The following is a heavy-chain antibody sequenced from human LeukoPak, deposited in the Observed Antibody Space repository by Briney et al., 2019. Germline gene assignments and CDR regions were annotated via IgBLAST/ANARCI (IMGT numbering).Heavy chain of an antibody. D-gene: IGHD2-15*01. J-gene: IGHJ6*02. CDR2: ISGSSDYI. CDR3: ARVLFVYYGVDV. CDR1: GFTFSTYS. Sequence: GGSLRLTCAASGFTFSTYSMNWVRQAPGKGLEWVSSISGSSDYIFYADSVKGRFTMSRDNAKNSLYLQMNSLRAEDTAVYYCARVLFVYYGVDVWAQGTTVTVSS. V-gene: IGHV3-21*01.